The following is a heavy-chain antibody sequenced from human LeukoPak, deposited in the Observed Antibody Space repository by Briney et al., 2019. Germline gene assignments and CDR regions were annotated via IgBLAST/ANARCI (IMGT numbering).Heavy chain of an antibody. CDR1: GFTFSSYA. Sequence: GGSLRLSCSASGFTFSSYAMHWVRQAPGKGLEYVSALSSRGDSTSYADSVRGRFTISRDTSKNTLFLQMRSLRADFSAVYYCVRRGYPYAYDFWGQGTLVTVPS. CDR2: LSSRGDST. CDR3: VRRGYPYAYDF. J-gene: IGHJ4*02. V-gene: IGHV3-64D*09. D-gene: IGHD5-18*01.